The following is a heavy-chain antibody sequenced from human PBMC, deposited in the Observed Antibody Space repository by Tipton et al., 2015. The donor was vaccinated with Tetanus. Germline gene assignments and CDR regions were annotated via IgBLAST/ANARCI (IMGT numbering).Heavy chain of an antibody. Sequence: GLVKPSETLSLTCAVSGGSFSGHYWSWIRQPPGEGLEWIGEINPSGGASYNPSLKSRVTISVDTSKNQFSLKLTSVTAADTAGYYCARPVKQWLVPVDSWGQGTLVTVSS. CDR3: ARPVKQWLVPVDS. J-gene: IGHJ4*02. CDR2: INPSGGA. CDR1: GGSFSGHY. D-gene: IGHD6-19*01. V-gene: IGHV4-34*01.